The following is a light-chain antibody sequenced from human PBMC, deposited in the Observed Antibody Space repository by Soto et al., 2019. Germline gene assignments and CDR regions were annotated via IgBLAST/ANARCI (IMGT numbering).Light chain of an antibody. V-gene: IGLV1-44*01. CDR3: AAWDDSLNCVV. CDR2: SNN. J-gene: IGLJ7*01. Sequence: QSVLTQPPSASGTPGQRVTISCSGSSSNIGSNTVNWYQQLPGTAPKLLIYSNNQRPSGVPDRFSGSKSGTSASLAISGLQSEDEADYYCAAWDDSLNCVVFVGGTQLTVL. CDR1: SSNIGSNT.